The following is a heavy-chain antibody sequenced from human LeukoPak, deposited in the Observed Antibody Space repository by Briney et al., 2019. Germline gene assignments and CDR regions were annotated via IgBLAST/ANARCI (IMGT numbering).Heavy chain of an antibody. Sequence: GGPLRLSCVASGFNVSSNYMSWVRQAPGKGLEWVSVICSGGSPFLAVSVKGRFTICRDNSKNTVYLQMNSLRTEDTAVYYCARESFYFDSSGFYYDYWGQGTLVT. D-gene: IGHD3-22*01. CDR2: ICSGGSP. CDR3: ARESFYFDSSGFYYDY. CDR1: GFNVSSNY. V-gene: IGHV3-66*01. J-gene: IGHJ4*01.